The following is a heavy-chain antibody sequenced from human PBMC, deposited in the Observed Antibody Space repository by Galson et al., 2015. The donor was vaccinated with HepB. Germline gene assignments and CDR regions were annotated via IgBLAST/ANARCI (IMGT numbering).Heavy chain of an antibody. Sequence: SVKVSCKASGGTFSSYAISWVRQAPGQGLEWMGGIIPIFGTANYAQKFQGRVTITADKSTSTAYMELSSLRSEDTAVYYCARGKYPVNYYYYGMDVWGQGTTVTVSS. V-gene: IGHV1-69*06. CDR2: IIPIFGTA. D-gene: IGHD2/OR15-2a*01. CDR1: GGTFSSYA. CDR3: ARGKYPVNYYYYGMDV. J-gene: IGHJ6*02.